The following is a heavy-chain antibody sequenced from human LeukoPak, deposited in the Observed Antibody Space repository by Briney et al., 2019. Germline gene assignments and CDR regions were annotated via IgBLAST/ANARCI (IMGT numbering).Heavy chain of an antibody. CDR3: AKGQWLPRDY. CDR1: GFTFSSYA. D-gene: IGHD6-19*01. J-gene: IGHJ4*02. CDR2: ISGSGGTT. Sequence: PGGSLRLSCAASGFTFSSYAMSWVRQAPGKGLEWVSAISGSGGTTYYADSVKGRFFISRDNSKNTLYLQMNSLRADDAAAYYCAKGQWLPRDYWGQGTLVTVSS. V-gene: IGHV3-23*01.